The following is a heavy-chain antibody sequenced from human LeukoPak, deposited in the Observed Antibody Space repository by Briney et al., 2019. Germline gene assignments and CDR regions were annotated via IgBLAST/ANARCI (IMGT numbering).Heavy chain of an antibody. D-gene: IGHD1-26*01. Sequence: GASVKVSCKASGGTFSSYAISWVRQAPGQGLEWMGGIIPVFGTANYAQKFQGRVTITADESTSTAYMELSSLRSEDTAVYYCAREGEYSGSYYRYYYYYGMDVWGQGTTVTVSS. CDR2: IIPVFGTA. CDR3: AREGEYSGSYYRYYYYYGMDV. V-gene: IGHV1-69*13. CDR1: GGTFSSYA. J-gene: IGHJ6*02.